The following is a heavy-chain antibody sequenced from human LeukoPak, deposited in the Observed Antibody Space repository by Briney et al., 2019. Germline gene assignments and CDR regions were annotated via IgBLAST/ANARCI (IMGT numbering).Heavy chain of an antibody. CDR3: ARGSTYYEGSGQVPFDY. V-gene: IGHV3-48*01. CDR1: GFTFNTYT. J-gene: IGHJ4*02. D-gene: IGHD3-22*01. CDR2: ISGSSGII. Sequence: GGSLRLSCAASGFTFNTYTMNWVRQAPGKGLEWVPYISGSSGIIDYADSVRGRFTISRDNAKNSLYLQMNSLRAEDTAVYYCARGSTYYEGSGQVPFDYWGQGALVTVSS.